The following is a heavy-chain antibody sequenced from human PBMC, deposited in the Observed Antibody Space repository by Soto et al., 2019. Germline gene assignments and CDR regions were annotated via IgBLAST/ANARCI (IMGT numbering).Heavy chain of an antibody. D-gene: IGHD3-3*01. Sequence: PGGSLRLSCAASGFTFSRYGMPWVRQAPGKGLEWVAVIWYDGSNKYYADSVKGRFTISRDNSKNTLYLQMNSLRAEDTAVYYCARDNDFGVVTSKTYYYYGMDVWGQGTTVTVSS. CDR2: IWYDGSNK. J-gene: IGHJ6*02. CDR1: GFTFSRYG. V-gene: IGHV3-33*01. CDR3: ARDNDFGVVTSKTYYYYGMDV.